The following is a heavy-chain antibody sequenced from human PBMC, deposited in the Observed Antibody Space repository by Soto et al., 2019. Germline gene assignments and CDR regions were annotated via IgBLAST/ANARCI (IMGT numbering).Heavy chain of an antibody. D-gene: IGHD6-6*01. V-gene: IGHV1-46*03. CDR3: AYSSSSPDALDI. Sequence: ASVKVSCKASGYTFTSYYMHWVRQAPGQGLEWMGIINPSGGSTSYAQKFQGRVTMTRDTSTSTVYMELSSLRSEDTAVYYCAYSSSSPDALDIWGQGTMVTVSS. J-gene: IGHJ3*02. CDR1: GYTFTSYY. CDR2: INPSGGST.